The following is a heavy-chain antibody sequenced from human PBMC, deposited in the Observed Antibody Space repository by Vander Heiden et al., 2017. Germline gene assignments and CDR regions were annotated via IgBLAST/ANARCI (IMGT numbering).Heavy chain of an antibody. D-gene: IGHD3-3*01. CDR3: ARAITIFGVVIPGWFDP. CDR1: GCTFSSYA. CDR2: LIPIFGTA. V-gene: IGHV1-69*01. Sequence: QVQLVQSGAEVKKPGSSVKVSCKASGCTFSSYALSWVRQAPGKVLEWMGGLIPIFGTANYAQKFQGRVTITADESTSTAYMELSSLRSEDTAVYYCARAITIFGVVIPGWFDPWGQGTLVTVSS. J-gene: IGHJ5*02.